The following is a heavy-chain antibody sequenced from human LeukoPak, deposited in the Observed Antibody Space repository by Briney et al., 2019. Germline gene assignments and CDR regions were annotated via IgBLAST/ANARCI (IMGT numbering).Heavy chain of an antibody. Sequence: ASVKVSCKASGYTFTSYGISWVRQAPGQGLEWMGWISAYNGNTNYAQKLQGRVTMTTDTSTSTAYMELRSLRSDDTAVYYCARADGSGSYFSYYYYGMDVWGQGTTVTVSS. V-gene: IGHV1-18*01. CDR2: ISAYNGNT. D-gene: IGHD3-10*01. J-gene: IGHJ6*02. CDR1: GYTFTSYG. CDR3: ARADGSGSYFSYYYYGMDV.